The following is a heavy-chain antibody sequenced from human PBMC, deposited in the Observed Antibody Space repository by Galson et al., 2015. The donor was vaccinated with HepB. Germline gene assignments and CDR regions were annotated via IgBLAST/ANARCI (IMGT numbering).Heavy chain of an antibody. J-gene: IGHJ6*02. CDR1: GFIFSTYA. D-gene: IGHD2-15*01. CDR2: ISYEGSNE. CDR3: ATVGYSGGTWFSDYYGMAV. Sequence: SLRLSCAASGFIFSTYAMHWVRQTPGKGLEWLALISYEGSNEYYADSVKGRFTISRDNSKNTLHLQMHSLRHEDTALYYCATVGYSGGTWFSDYYGMAVWGQGTTVTVSS. V-gene: IGHV3-30*04.